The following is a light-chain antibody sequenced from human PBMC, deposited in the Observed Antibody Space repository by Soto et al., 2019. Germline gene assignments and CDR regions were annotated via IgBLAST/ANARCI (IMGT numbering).Light chain of an antibody. CDR2: DAS. Sequence: EIVLTQSPATLSSSPGERATLSCRASQSVSSYLAWYQQKPGQAPRLLIYDASNRATGIPARFSGSGSGTDFSLTISSLEPDDFAVYYCQQRSNWYTVGQGTKLEIK. CDR1: QSVSSY. V-gene: IGKV3-11*01. CDR3: QQRSNWYT. J-gene: IGKJ2*01.